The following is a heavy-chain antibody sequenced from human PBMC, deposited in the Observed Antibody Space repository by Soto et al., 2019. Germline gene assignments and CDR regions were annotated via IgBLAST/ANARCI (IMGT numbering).Heavy chain of an antibody. CDR3: TRAFYDFWSGYYGGPYGMDV. CDR2: IRSKAYGGTT. Sequence: GGSLRLSCTASGFTFGDYAMSWFRQAPGKGLEWVVFIRSKAYGGTTEYAASVKGRFTISRDDSKSIAYLQMNSLKTEDTAVYYCTRAFYDFWSGYYGGPYGMDVWGQGTTVTVSS. V-gene: IGHV3-49*03. CDR1: GFTFGDYA. J-gene: IGHJ6*02. D-gene: IGHD3-3*01.